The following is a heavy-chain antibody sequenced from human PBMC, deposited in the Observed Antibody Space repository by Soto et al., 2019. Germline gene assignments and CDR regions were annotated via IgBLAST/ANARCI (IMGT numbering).Heavy chain of an antibody. Sequence: EVYLVESGGGVVRPGGSLRLSCVASGFGFDEYGMSWVRQGPGKGLEWVSGINRHGDSTGYADSVKGRFTISRDNAKNXLYLQRNGLRAEYTAFYYCARYHRWCYGYGDYGDSWGQGTLVTGS. CDR1: GFGFDEYG. CDR3: ARYHRWCYGYGDYGDS. J-gene: IGHJ4*02. V-gene: IGHV3-20*04. D-gene: IGHD4-17*01. CDR2: INRHGDST.